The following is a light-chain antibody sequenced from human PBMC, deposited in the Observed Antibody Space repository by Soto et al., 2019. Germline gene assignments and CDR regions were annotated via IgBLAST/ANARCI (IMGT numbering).Light chain of an antibody. V-gene: IGKV3-20*01. J-gene: IGKJ2*01. CDR3: HQYHSPPQT. CDR1: QTMTRAY. Sequence: EIVLMQSPGTLSLSPGERATLSCRASQTMTRAYVAWYQQKPGQAPRLLIYAASYRATGISDKFSGSGSGTDFSLTISRLEPEDSAVYHCHQYHSPPQTFGQGTKVEIK. CDR2: AAS.